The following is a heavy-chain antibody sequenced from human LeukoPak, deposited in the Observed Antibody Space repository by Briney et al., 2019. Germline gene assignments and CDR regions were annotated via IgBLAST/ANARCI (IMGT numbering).Heavy chain of an antibody. D-gene: IGHD3-22*01. CDR1: GFTFSSYA. Sequence: PGGSLRLSCGASGFTFSSYAMSWVRQAPGKGLEWVAAISSGGGSTNQADSVKGRFTISRDNSKNTLFLQMNSLRAKDTAVYYCAKRRDSSDYFFDYWGQGTLVTVSS. CDR2: ISSGGGST. V-gene: IGHV3-23*01. CDR3: AKRRDSSDYFFDY. J-gene: IGHJ4*02.